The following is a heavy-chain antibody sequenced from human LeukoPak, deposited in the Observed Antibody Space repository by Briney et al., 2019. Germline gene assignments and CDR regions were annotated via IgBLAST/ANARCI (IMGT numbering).Heavy chain of an antibody. D-gene: IGHD3-10*01. V-gene: IGHV4-59*01. CDR3: AREERYGSSYDY. CDR1: GGSSSSYY. Sequence: SETLSLTCTVSGGSSSSYYWSWIRQPPGKGLEWIGYIYYSGSTNYNPSLKSRVTISVDTSKNQFSLKLSSVTAADTAVYYCAREERYGSSYDYWGQGTLVTVSS. CDR2: IYYSGST. J-gene: IGHJ4*02.